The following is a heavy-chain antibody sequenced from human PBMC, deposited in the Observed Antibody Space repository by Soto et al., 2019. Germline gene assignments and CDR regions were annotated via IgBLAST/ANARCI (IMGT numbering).Heavy chain of an antibody. J-gene: IGHJ4*02. CDR1: GFTFSSYA. V-gene: IGHV3-23*01. Sequence: EVQLLESGGGLVQPGGSLRLSCAASGFTFSSYAMSWVRQAPGKGLEWVSAISGSGGSTYYADSVKGRFTISRDNSKNTLYLQMNSQRAEDTAVYYCAKGLWQQLGEGYWGQGTLVTVSS. CDR3: AKGLWQQLGEGY. CDR2: ISGSGGST. D-gene: IGHD6-13*01.